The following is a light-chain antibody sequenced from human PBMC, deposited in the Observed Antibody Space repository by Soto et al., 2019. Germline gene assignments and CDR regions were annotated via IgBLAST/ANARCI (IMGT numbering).Light chain of an antibody. CDR2: DVS. V-gene: IGLV2-14*01. CDR3: SSCTSSSTLV. J-gene: IGLJ2*01. CDR1: SSDIGAYNY. Sequence: QSALTQPASVSGSPGQSITISCTGTSSDIGAYNYVSWYQQHPGKAPKLMIYDVSNRPSGVSSRLSGSKSGNTASLTISGLQAEDEADYYCSSCTSSSTLVFGGGTQLTVL.